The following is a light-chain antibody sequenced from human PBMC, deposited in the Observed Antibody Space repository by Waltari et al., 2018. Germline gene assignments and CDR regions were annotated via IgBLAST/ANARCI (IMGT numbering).Light chain of an antibody. CDR3: QHYVRLPAT. CDR2: GAS. V-gene: IGKV3-20*01. J-gene: IGKJ1*01. Sequence: EIVFTQSPGTLSLSPGESATPSCRASESVSRTLAWYQQNPGQAPRLLIYGASTRATGIPERFSGGGSGTDFSLTINRLEPEDFAVYYCQHYVRLPATFGQGTKVEIK. CDR1: ESVSRT.